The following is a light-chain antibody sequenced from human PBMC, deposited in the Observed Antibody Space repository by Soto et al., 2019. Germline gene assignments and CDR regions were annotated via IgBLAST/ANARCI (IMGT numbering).Light chain of an antibody. CDR1: QSVSIW. CDR3: QYDSS. CDR2: DAA. Sequence: IQITQSPSTLSASVGDRVTITCRASQSVSIWLAWYQQKPGKAPRLLIYDAASLKTGVPSRFSGSGSGTNLTLTISSLQPDDFANYYRQYDSSFGQGTKVDIX. J-gene: IGKJ2*01. V-gene: IGKV1-5*01.